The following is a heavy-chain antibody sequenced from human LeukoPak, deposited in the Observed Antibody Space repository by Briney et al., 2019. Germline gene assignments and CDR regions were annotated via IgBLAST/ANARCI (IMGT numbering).Heavy chain of an antibody. V-gene: IGHV4-59*08. D-gene: IGHD5-18*01. CDR1: GGSISSYY. CDR2: MYYSGST. J-gene: IGHJ5*02. CDR3: ARQGYNYGTGRYNWFDP. Sequence: SETLSLTCTVSGGSISSYYWSWIRQPPGKGLEWIGYMYYSGSTNYNPPLKTRLTISVDTSKNQISLKLSSVTAADTAVYYCARQGYNYGTGRYNWFDPWGQGILVTVSS.